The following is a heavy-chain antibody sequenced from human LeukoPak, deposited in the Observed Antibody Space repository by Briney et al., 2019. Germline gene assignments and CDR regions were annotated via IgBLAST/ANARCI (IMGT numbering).Heavy chain of an antibody. J-gene: IGHJ4*02. CDR3: AKERKLLPFDY. D-gene: IGHD4-23*01. V-gene: IGHV3-11*04. CDR1: GFMFSDYH. CDR2: ISTTGNTI. Sequence: PGGSLRLSCAASGFMFSDYHMTWIRQAPGKGLEWISYISTTGNTIFYADSVKGRFTVSRDNSKNTLYLQMNSLRAEDTALYYCAKERKLLPFDYWGQGTLVTVSS.